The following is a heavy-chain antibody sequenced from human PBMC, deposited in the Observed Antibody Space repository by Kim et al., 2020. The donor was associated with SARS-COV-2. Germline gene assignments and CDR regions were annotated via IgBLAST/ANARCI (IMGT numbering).Heavy chain of an antibody. CDR3: AKDIEGGYSYGPSFDY. V-gene: IGHV3-43*01. CDR1: GFTFDDYT. CDR2: ISWDGGST. D-gene: IGHD5-18*01. J-gene: IGHJ4*02. Sequence: GGSLRLSCAASGFTFDDYTMHWVRQAPGKGLEWVSLISWDGGSTYYADSVKGRFTISRDNSKNSLYLQMNSLRTEDTALYYCAKDIEGGYSYGPSFDYWGQGTLVTVSS.